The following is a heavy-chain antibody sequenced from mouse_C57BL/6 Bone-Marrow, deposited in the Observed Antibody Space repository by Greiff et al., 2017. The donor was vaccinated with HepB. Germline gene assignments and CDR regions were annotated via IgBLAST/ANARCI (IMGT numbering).Heavy chain of an antibody. CDR1: GFSFNTYA. V-gene: IGHV10-1*01. CDR2: IRSKSNYYAT. CDR3: VRHESSYDYEDYYAMDY. Sequence: EVMLVESGGGLVQPKGSLKLSCAASGFSFNTYAMNWVRQAPGKGLEWVARIRSKSNYYATYYADSVKDRFTISRDDSESMLYLQMNNLKTEDTAMYYCVRHESSYDYEDYYAMDYWGQGTSVTVSS. J-gene: IGHJ4*01. D-gene: IGHD2-4*01.